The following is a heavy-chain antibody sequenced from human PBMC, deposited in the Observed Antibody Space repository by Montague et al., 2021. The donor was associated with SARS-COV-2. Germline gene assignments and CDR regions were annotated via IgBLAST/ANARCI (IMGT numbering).Heavy chain of an antibody. D-gene: IGHD3-10*01. Sequence: SLRLSCAASGFYAMSWVRQAPGKGLEWVSVISGSGGNTHYADSVXGRFTISRDNSKNTLYLQMNSLRAEDTAVYYCAKAPTMVRGVYFDYWGQGTLVTVSS. CDR3: AKAPTMVRGVYFDY. CDR2: ISGSGGNT. CDR1: GFYA. V-gene: IGHV3-23*01. J-gene: IGHJ4*02.